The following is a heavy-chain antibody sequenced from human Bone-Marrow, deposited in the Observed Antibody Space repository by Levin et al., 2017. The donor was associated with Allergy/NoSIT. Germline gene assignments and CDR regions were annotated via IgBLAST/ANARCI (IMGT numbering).Heavy chain of an antibody. CDR1: GGSISNYY. D-gene: IGHD2-2*01. V-gene: IGHV4-59*01. J-gene: IGHJ6*02. Sequence: SQTLSLTCTVSGGSISNYYWSWIRQPPGKGLEWIGYIYYSGSTSYNPSLKSRVTISVDTSKNHFSLNLSSVTAADTAVYYCARVILRKSTSSAYGLDVWGQGTTVTVSS. CDR2: IYYSGST. CDR3: ARVILRKSTSSAYGLDV.